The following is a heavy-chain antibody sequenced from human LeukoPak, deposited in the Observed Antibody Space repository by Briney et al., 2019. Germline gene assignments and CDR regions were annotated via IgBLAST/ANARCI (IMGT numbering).Heavy chain of an antibody. CDR3: ARDGYSSSWYFSIPGYYFDY. CDR1: GFTFRSYA. J-gene: IGHJ4*02. CDR2: ISYDGSNK. D-gene: IGHD6-13*01. V-gene: IGHV3-30*01. Sequence: PGGSLRLSCAASGFTFRSYAMHWVRQAPGKGLEWVAVISYDGSNKYYADSVKGRFTISRDNSKNTLYLQMNSLRAEDTAVYYCARDGYSSSWYFSIPGYYFDYWGQGTLVTVSS.